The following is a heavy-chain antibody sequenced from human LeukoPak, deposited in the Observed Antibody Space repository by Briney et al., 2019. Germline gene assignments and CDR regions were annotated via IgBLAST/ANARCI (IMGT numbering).Heavy chain of an antibody. CDR2: IYYSGST. CDR1: GDSISSYC. J-gene: IGHJ4*02. V-gene: IGHV4-59*01. D-gene: IGHD3-22*01. Sequence: SETLSLTCTVSGDSISSYCWSWIRQPPGKGLEWIGYIYYSGSTNYNPSLKSRVTISVDTSKNQFSLKLSSVTAADTAVYYCARYYYDSSGYNYFDYWGQGTLVTVSS. CDR3: ARYYYDSSGYNYFDY.